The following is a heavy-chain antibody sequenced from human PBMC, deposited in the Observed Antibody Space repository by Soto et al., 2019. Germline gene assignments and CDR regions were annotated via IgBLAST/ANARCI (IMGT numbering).Heavy chain of an antibody. CDR3: ARSLGETTSLFDY. V-gene: IGHV1-46*01. CDR2: INPSSGTT. Sequence: QVQLVQSGAEMKQPGASVKLSCQASGYIFIHCFMHWVRQAPGQGLEWMGGINPSSGTTTYAQKLQGIVTVTRDTSTSTVYMELSSLGSGDTAMYYCARSLGETTSLFDYWGQGSLVTVSA. J-gene: IGHJ4*02. D-gene: IGHD1-26*01. CDR1: GYIFIHCF.